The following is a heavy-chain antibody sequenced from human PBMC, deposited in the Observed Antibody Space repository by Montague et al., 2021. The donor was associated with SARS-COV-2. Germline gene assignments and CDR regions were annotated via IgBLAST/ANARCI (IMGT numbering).Heavy chain of an antibody. D-gene: IGHD3-16*02. CDR1: GFTFSSYS. CDR3: ARDDYVWGSYRYSQYNWFDP. J-gene: IGHJ5*02. V-gene: IGHV3-21*01. CDR2: ISSSSSYI. Sequence: SRRFSCAASGFTFSSYSMNWVRQAPGKGLEWVSSISSSSSYIYYSDSVKGRFTISRDNAKNSLYLQMNSLRAEDTAVYYCARDDYVWGSYRYSQYNWFDPWGQGTLVTVSS.